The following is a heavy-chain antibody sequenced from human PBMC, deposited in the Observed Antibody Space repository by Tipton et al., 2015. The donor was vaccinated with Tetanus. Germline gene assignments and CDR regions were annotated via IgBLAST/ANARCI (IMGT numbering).Heavy chain of an antibody. CDR3: ARDRGHGDYSFYFDY. V-gene: IGHV1-46*01. CDR1: GYTFTSYY. Sequence: QVQLVQSGPEVKKPGASVKVSCKASGYTFTSYYMHWVRQAPGQGLEWMGIINPSGGSTSYAQKFQGRVTMTRDTSTSTVYMELSSLRSEDTAVYYCARDRGHGDYSFYFDYWGQGTLVTVSS. J-gene: IGHJ4*02. D-gene: IGHD4-17*01. CDR2: INPSGGST.